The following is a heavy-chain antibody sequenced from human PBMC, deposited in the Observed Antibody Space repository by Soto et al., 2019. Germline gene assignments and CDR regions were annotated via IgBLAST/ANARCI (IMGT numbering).Heavy chain of an antibody. CDR1: GFTISTYG. D-gene: IGHD3-10*01. J-gene: IGHJ4*02. Sequence: GGSLRLSCVTSGFTISTYGMHWVRQAPGKGLEWVAVIWYDGSKTYYADSVKGRFTISKDNSKNTLYLQMNSLRAEDTAAYYCARDIWFEKSKCLDYWGQGTLVTVSS. CDR2: IWYDGSKT. V-gene: IGHV3-33*01. CDR3: ARDIWFEKSKCLDY.